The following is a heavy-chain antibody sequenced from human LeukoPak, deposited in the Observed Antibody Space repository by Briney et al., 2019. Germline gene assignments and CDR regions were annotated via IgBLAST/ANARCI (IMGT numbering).Heavy chain of an antibody. D-gene: IGHD2-2*01. CDR1: GFTFSSYW. V-gene: IGHV3-7*03. J-gene: IGHJ4*02. CDR2: IGQDGSEK. CDR3: ARARGYCSSTSCHPAGYFDY. Sequence: GGSLRLSCSASGFTFSSYWMSWVRQAPGKGLEWVANIGQDGSEKYYVDSVKGRFTISRDNAKNSLYLQMNSLRAEDTAVYYCARARGYCSSTSCHPAGYFDYWGQGALVTVSS.